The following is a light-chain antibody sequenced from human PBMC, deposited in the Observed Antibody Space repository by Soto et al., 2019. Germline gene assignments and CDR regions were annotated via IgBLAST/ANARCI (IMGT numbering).Light chain of an antibody. CDR2: EIS. V-gene: IGKV3D-15*01. CDR1: QSVSSN. CDR3: QQYNSWPLT. Sequence: ETVMTQSPATLSVSPGERATLSCRASQSVSSNLAWYQQKPGQPPRLLIYEISTRATGIPTRFSGSGSGTEFTLTISSLQSEDFAVYYCQQYNSWPLTFGGGTKVEIK. J-gene: IGKJ4*01.